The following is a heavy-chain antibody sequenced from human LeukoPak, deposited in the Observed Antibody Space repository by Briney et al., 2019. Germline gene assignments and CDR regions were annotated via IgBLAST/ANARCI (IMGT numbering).Heavy chain of an antibody. V-gene: IGHV3-53*01. J-gene: IGHJ4*02. CDR2: HYSRGST. CDR1: RFSVSNNY. Sequence: GGTLRLLCAASRFSVSNNYMTWARHAPGKGLEYVPVHYSRGSTFYADSVKGRFTISRDISKNTLFLQMNSLRAEDTAMYYCAGGHEALGYWGQGTLVTVSS. D-gene: IGHD3-10*01. CDR3: AGGHEALGY.